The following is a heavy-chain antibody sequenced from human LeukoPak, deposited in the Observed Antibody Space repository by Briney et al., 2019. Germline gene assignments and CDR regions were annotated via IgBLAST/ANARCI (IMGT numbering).Heavy chain of an antibody. Sequence: PETLSLTCIVSGGSISSSSYYWGWIRQPPGKGLEWIGSIDYSGNTYYSPSLKSRVTISVDTPKNQFFLKMSSVTAADTAMYYCGKVGGNSNSWGQGTLVTVSS. V-gene: IGHV4-39*07. CDR2: IDYSGNT. J-gene: IGHJ5*02. D-gene: IGHD4-23*01. CDR3: GKVGGNSNS. CDR1: GGSISSSSYY.